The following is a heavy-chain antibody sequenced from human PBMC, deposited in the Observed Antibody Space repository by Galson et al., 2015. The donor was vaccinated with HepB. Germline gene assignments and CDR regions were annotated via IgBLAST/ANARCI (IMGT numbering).Heavy chain of an antibody. CDR1: GYSFTSYW. D-gene: IGHD6-13*01. CDR3: ARRGGGSSWYRLASWFDP. CDR2: IYPGDSDT. V-gene: IGHV5-51*01. J-gene: IGHJ5*02. Sequence: QSGAEVKKPGESLKTSCKGSGYSFTSYWIGWVRQMPGKGLEWKGIIYPGDSDTRYGPSFQGQVTISADKSISTAYLQWSSLKASDTAMYYCARRGGGSSWYRLASWFDPWGQGTLVTVSS.